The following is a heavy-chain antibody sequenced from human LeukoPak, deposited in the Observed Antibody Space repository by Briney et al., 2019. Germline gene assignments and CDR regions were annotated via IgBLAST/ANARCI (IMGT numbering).Heavy chain of an antibody. V-gene: IGHV3-21*01. CDR2: IS. CDR1: GFTFSSYS. D-gene: IGHD6-19*01. J-gene: IGHJ4*02. Sequence: GGSLRLSCAASGFTFSSYSMNWVRQAPGKGLELVSSISEGRFTISRDNAKNSLYLQMNSLRAEDTAVYYCAREEQWLVGLFDYWGQGTLVTVSS. CDR3: AREEQWLVGLFDY.